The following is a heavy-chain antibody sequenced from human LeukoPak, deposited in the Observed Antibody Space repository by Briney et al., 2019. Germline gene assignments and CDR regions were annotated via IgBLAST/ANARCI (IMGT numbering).Heavy chain of an antibody. V-gene: IGHV3-74*01. Sequence: GGSLRLSCAASGFTFSSYWMHWVRQAPGKGLVWVSRINSDGSSTIYADSVKGRFTISRDNAKNTLYLQMNRLRAEDTAVYYCASFYYDTSGYYYHDAFDIWGQGTMVTVSS. CDR1: GFTFSSYW. CDR3: ASFYYDTSGYYYHDAFDI. J-gene: IGHJ3*02. D-gene: IGHD3-22*01. CDR2: INSDGSST.